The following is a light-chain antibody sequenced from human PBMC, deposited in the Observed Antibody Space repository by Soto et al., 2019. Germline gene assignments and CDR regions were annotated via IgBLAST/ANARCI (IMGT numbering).Light chain of an antibody. CDR1: QSVSSSY. CDR3: QQYSSPPRT. V-gene: IGKV3-20*01. Sequence: EIVLTQAPGTLSLSPGERATLSCRASQSVSSSYLAWYQQKLGQAPRLLIYVASSSATGIPDRFSGSGSGTDFTLTISRLEPEDFAVYYCQQYSSPPRTFGQGNKVEIK. J-gene: IGKJ1*01. CDR2: VAS.